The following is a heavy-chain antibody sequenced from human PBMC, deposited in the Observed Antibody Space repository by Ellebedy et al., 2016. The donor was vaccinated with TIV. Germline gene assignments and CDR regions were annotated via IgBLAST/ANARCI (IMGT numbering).Heavy chain of an antibody. D-gene: IGHD6-19*01. Sequence: GESLKISCAASGFTFNTYSMNWVRQAPGKGLEWVSSISSSNSYINYADSVKGRFTISRDNANSSLFLEMNRLRAEDTAVYYCARGVGSGWYRHYYGMDVWGQGTTVTVSS. CDR2: ISSSNSYI. J-gene: IGHJ6*02. V-gene: IGHV3-21*01. CDR3: ARGVGSGWYRHYYGMDV. CDR1: GFTFNTYS.